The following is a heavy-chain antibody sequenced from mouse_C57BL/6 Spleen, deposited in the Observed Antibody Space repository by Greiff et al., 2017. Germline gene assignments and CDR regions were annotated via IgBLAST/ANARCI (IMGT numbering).Heavy chain of an antibody. V-gene: IGHV1-39*01. CDR1: GYSFTDYN. J-gene: IGHJ3*01. Sequence: VHVKQSGPELVKPGASVKISCKASGYSFTDYNMNWVKQSNGKSLEWIGVINPNYGTTSYNQKFKGKATLTVDQSSSTAYMQLNSLTSEDSAVYCCARTGTGSFAYWGQGTLVTVSA. CDR3: ARTGTGSFAY. CDR2: INPNYGTT. D-gene: IGHD4-1*01.